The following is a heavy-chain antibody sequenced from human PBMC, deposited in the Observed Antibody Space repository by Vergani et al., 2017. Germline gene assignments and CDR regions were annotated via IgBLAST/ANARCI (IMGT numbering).Heavy chain of an antibody. CDR1: GFTFSSYS. CDR2: ISSSSSYI. J-gene: IGHJ6*02. Sequence: EVQLVESGGGLVKPGGSLRLSCAASGFTFSSYSMNWVRQAPGKGLEWVSSISSSSSYIYYADSVKGRFTIARDNAKNSLYLQMNSLRAEDTAVYYWARDRDIQLWSPSGMDVWGQGTTVTVSS. V-gene: IGHV3-21*01. CDR3: ARDRDIQLWSPSGMDV. D-gene: IGHD5-18*01.